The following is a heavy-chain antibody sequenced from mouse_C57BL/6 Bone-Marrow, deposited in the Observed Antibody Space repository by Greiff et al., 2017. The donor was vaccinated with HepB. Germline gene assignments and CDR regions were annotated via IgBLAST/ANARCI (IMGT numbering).Heavy chain of an antibody. CDR2: INPNYGTT. Sequence: VQLKQSGPELVKPGASVKISCKASGYSFTDYNMIWVKQSNGKSLEWIGVINPNYGTTSYNQKFKGKATMTVDPSSSTAYMELNSLTSVDSADYYCARLISYGSSSYFDDWGTGTTVTVSS. CDR3: ARLISYGSSSYFDD. J-gene: IGHJ1*03. D-gene: IGHD1-1*01. V-gene: IGHV1-39*01. CDR1: GYSFTDYN.